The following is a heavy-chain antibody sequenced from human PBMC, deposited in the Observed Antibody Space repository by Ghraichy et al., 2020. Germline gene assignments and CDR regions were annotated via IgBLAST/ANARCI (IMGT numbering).Heavy chain of an antibody. D-gene: IGHD2-2*02. CDR3: ARSHCSSTSCYTVSGY. CDR2: INVGNGNT. V-gene: IGHV1-3*01. Sequence: ASVKVSCKASGYTFTSYAIHWVRQAPGQRLEWMGWINVGNGNTKYSQKFQGRVAITRDTSASTAYMELSSLRSEDTAVYYCARSHCSSTSCYTVSGYWGQGTLVTVSS. CDR1: GYTFTSYA. J-gene: IGHJ4*02.